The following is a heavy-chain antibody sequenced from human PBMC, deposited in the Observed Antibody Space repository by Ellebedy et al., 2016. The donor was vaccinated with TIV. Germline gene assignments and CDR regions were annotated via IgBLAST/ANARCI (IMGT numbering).Heavy chain of an antibody. Sequence: GVSLRLSXAASGFTFSSYAMSWVRQAPGKGLEWVSAISGSGGSTYYADSVKGRFTISRDNSKNTLYLQMNSLRAEDTAVYYCAKGGYLIPNWFDPWGQGTLVTVSS. J-gene: IGHJ5*02. CDR1: GFTFSSYA. V-gene: IGHV3-23*01. CDR2: ISGSGGST. D-gene: IGHD5-12*01. CDR3: AKGGYLIPNWFDP.